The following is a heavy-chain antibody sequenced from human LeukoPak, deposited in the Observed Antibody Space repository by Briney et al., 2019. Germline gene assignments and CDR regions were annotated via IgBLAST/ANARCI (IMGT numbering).Heavy chain of an antibody. D-gene: IGHD2-2*03. CDR2: ISVYNGNT. Sequence: ASVKLSCKASGYTFTSYGISWVRQAPGQGLEWMGWISVYNGNTNYAQKLQGRVTMTTDTSTSTAYMELRSLRSDGTAVYYCAGDGYCSSTSCRSNFDYWGQGTLVTVSS. V-gene: IGHV1-18*04. J-gene: IGHJ4*02. CDR3: AGDGYCSSTSCRSNFDY. CDR1: GYTFTSYG.